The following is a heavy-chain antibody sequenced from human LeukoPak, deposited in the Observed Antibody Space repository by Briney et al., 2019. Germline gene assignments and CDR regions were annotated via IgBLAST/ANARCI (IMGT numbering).Heavy chain of an antibody. CDR2: ISGSGGST. CDR1: GFTFNTYG. V-gene: IGHV3-23*01. J-gene: IGHJ4*02. D-gene: IGHD1-26*01. CDR3: AKDRLGAMMYFDF. Sequence: GGSLRLSCAVSGFTFNTYGMTWVRQAPGKGLEWVSAISGSGGSTYYADSVKGRVTISRDNSKNTLYLQVNSLRVEDTAVYYCAKDRLGAMMYFDFWGQGTLVTVSS.